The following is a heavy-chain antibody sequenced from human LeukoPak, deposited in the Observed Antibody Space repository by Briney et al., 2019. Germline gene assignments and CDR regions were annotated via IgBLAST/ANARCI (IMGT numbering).Heavy chain of an antibody. J-gene: IGHJ3*02. Sequence: PGRSLRLSCAASGFTFSSYGMHWVRQAPGKGLEWVSSISSSSSYIYYADSVKGRFTISRDNAKNSLYLQMNSLRAEDTAVYYCARACLSALVAPEKENADAFDIWGQGTMVTVSS. CDR3: ARACLSALVAPEKENADAFDI. CDR1: GFTFSSYG. D-gene: IGHD5-12*01. CDR2: ISSSSSYI. V-gene: IGHV3-21*01.